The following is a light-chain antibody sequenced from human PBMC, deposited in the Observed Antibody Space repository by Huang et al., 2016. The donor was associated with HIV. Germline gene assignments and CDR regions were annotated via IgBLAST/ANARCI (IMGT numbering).Light chain of an antibody. CDR1: QSVNRN. CDR3: QQYNNWPRT. Sequence: EIVMTQSPATLSVSPGERATLSCRASQSVNRNLAWYQQKPGQAPRLLIFGASTRATGIPARFSGSGSGTEFTLTISSLESEDCAVYYCQQYNNWPRTFGQGTKVEIK. CDR2: GAS. J-gene: IGKJ1*01. V-gene: IGKV3-15*01.